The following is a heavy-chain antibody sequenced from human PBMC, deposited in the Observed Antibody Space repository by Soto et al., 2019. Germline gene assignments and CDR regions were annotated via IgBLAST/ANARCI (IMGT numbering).Heavy chain of an antibody. D-gene: IGHD2-21*01. Sequence: QVQLQESGPGLVKPAETLSLTFSVSDGSINSDYWTWIRQSAGKGLEWIGRISTSGRTTYNPSFNRRVTMSIEPSRNQFSLTLISATAADTALYYCARLNLQAIQGSFDIWGQGTMVTVSS. CDR2: ISTSGRT. J-gene: IGHJ3*02. CDR1: DGSINSDY. CDR3: ARLNLQAIQGSFDI. V-gene: IGHV4-4*07.